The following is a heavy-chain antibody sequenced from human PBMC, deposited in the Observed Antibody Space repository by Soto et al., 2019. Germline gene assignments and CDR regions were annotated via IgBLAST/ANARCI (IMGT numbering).Heavy chain of an antibody. V-gene: IGHV4-34*01. CDR2: INHSGST. CDR3: ARRRYYYGSEDDY. D-gene: IGHD3-10*01. Sequence: PSETLSLTCAVYGGSFSGYYWSWIRQPPGKGLEWIGEINHSGSTNYNPSLKSRVTISVDTSKNQFSLKLSSVTAADTAVYYCARRRYYYGSEDDYWGQGTLVTVSS. CDR1: GGSFSGYY. J-gene: IGHJ4*02.